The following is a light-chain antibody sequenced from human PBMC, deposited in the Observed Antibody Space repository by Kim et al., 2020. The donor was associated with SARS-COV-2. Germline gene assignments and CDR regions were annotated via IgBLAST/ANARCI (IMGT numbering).Light chain of an antibody. V-gene: IGKV3-15*01. J-gene: IGKJ2*01. Sequence: EIVMTQSPATLSVSPGERATLSCRASQSVRNNLAWYQQTPGQAPRLLIYGASTRATGIPVRFSGSGSGTEFTLIISSLQSEDFAVYYCQQYNNWPPFTFGQGTKLEI. CDR2: GAS. CDR3: QQYNNWPPFT. CDR1: QSVRNN.